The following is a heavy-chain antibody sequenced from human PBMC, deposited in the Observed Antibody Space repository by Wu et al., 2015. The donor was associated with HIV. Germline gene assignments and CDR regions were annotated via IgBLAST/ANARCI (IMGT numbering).Heavy chain of an antibody. CDR2: INPKSGDT. CDR1: GYPFIDYY. V-gene: IGHV1-2*02. D-gene: IGHD3-10*01. Sequence: KKPGPSVKVSCKASGYPFIDYYIHWVRQAPGQGLEWLGWINPKSGDTNYAQKFQDRVTLTSDTSITTAYMELRGLTSDDAAMYFCVRDSESNAWEVFDYWGQGTLVTVSS. J-gene: IGHJ4*02. CDR3: VRDSESNAWEVFDY.